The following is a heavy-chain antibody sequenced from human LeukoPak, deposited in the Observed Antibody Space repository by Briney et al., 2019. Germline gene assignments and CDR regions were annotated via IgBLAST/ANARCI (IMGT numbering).Heavy chain of an antibody. CDR1: GYTFTGYY. CDR3: ARDQVAATSAHNFDY. D-gene: IGHD1-26*01. V-gene: IGHV1-2*02. Sequence: ASVKVSCKASGYTFTGYYLHWVRQAPGQGLEWIGWINPHSGVTTFPQKFQGRVTMTMDTSISTTYMELNRLRSDDTAVYYCARDQVAATSAHNFDYWGQGTLVTVSS. CDR2: INPHSGVT. J-gene: IGHJ4*02.